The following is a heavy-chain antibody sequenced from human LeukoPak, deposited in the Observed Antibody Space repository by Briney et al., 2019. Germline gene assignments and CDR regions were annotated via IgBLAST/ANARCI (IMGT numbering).Heavy chain of an antibody. CDR3: ARAAVYCSGSTCRTNFDS. J-gene: IGHJ4*02. CDR1: GFTFRNSY. Sequence: PGGSLRLSCAASGFTFRNSYMSWVRQAPGKGLEWVAYMNHDGSDQSHVDSVRGRFTISRDNAKNSLYLQMNSLRVEDTAVYYCARAAVYCSGSTCRTNFDSWGQGTLVTVSS. V-gene: IGHV3-7*01. CDR2: MNHDGSDQ. D-gene: IGHD2-2*01.